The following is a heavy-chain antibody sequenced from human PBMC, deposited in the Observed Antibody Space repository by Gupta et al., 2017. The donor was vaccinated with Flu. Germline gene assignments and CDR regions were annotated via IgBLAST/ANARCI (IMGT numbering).Heavy chain of an antibody. CDR1: GDSCSRSSYL. J-gene: IGHJ4*02. D-gene: IGHD3-10*01. V-gene: IGHV4-39*01. CDR3: ARRITYGKTFDY. Sequence: QLQLPESGSGLVKPSGTLSLICTGSGDSCSRSSYLWGWLRQPPGKGLEGIGHVGYTGNTFYNPSLKSRFTISVDTSKNQFSLKLSSVTAADTAVYYCARRITYGKTFDYWGQGTLFTVSS. CDR2: VGYTGNT.